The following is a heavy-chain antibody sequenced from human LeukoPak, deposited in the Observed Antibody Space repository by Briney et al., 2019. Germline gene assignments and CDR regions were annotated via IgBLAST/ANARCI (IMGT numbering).Heavy chain of an antibody. V-gene: IGHV4-39*01. CDR1: GGSISGSSYY. Sequence: PSETLSLTCTVSGGSISGSSYYWGWIRQPPGRGLEWIGSIYYSGSTYYNPSLKSRVTISVDTSKNQFSLKLSSVTAADTAVYYCATTVDTAMVYYWGQGTLVTVSS. CDR2: IYYSGST. CDR3: ATTVDTAMVYY. D-gene: IGHD5-18*01. J-gene: IGHJ4*02.